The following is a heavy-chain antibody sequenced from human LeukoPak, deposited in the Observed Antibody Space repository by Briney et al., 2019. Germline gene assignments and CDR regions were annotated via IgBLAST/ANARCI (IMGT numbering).Heavy chain of an antibody. CDR3: ARDRGYYCDY. J-gene: IGHJ4*02. CDR1: GFTFSSYW. CDR2: IKQDESEK. V-gene: IGHV3-7*01. Sequence: GGSLRLSCAASGFTFSSYWMNWVRQAPGKGLEWVANIKQDESEKYYVDSVKGRFTISRENAKNSLYLQMDSLRAEDTAVYYCARDRGYYCDYWGQGTLVTVSS. D-gene: IGHD3-22*01.